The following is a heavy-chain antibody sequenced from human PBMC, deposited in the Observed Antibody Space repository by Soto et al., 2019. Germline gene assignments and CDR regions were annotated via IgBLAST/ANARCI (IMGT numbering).Heavy chain of an antibody. V-gene: IGHV1-69*13. D-gene: IGHD6-13*01. CDR3: ARDSGAKLSSS. CDR1: GGTFSSYR. J-gene: IGHJ4*02. Sequence: SVKVSCKASGGTFSSYRFNWVRQARGQGLEWLGGIVPIYRTADYAQKFQGRVTITAGESTRTVYMELSSLKSQDTALYYCARDSGAKLSSSWGQGTLVTVSS. CDR2: IVPIYRTA.